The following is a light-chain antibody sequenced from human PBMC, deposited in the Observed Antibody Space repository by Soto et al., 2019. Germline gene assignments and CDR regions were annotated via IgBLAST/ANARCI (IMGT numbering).Light chain of an antibody. CDR2: GAS. J-gene: IGKJ5*01. CDR3: QQYGSSAF. CDR1: QSVSSSY. Sequence: ESVLTQSPGTLSLSPGERATLSCRASQSVSSSYLAWYQQKPGQAPRLLIYGASRRATGIPDRFSGSGSGKDFNLTMRRLEPEEFAVYYCQQYGSSAFFVEGTRLEIK. V-gene: IGKV3-20*01.